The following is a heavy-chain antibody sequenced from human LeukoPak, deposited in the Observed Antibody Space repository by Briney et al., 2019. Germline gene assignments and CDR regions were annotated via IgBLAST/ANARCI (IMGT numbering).Heavy chain of an antibody. CDR3: AREFRWLVPAFDY. CDR2: IKQDGSEK. D-gene: IGHD6-19*01. J-gene: IGHJ4*02. CDR1: GFTFSSYW. Sequence: GGSLRLSCAASGFTFSSYWVSWVRQAPGKGLEWVANIKQDGSEKYYVDSVKGRFTISRDNAKNSLYLQMNSLRAEDTAVYYCAREFRWLVPAFDYWGQGTLVTVSS. V-gene: IGHV3-7*03.